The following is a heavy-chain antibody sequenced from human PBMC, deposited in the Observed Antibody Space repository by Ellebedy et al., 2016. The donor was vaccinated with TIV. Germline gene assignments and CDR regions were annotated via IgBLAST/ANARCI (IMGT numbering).Heavy chain of an antibody. Sequence: GESLKIYCSGSGFTFSTYAMRWVRQAPGKGLEYVSAISGNGGSTYYADSVKGRFTISRDNSQNSLYLQMSSLRAEDTAVYYCTSPAVGHTTGCCRYYFDYWGLGTLVTVSS. D-gene: IGHD1-1*01. J-gene: IGHJ4*02. CDR3: TSPAVGHTTGCCRYYFDY. CDR1: GFTFSTYA. V-gene: IGHV3-64D*09. CDR2: ISGNGGST.